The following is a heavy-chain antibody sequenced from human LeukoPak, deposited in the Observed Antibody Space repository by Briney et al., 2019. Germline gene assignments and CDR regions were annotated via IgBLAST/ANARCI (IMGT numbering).Heavy chain of an antibody. D-gene: IGHD3-22*01. J-gene: IGHJ4*02. CDR1: GGSISSSSYY. CDR2: IYYSGST. V-gene: IGHV4-39*01. CDR3: ARLGNYYDSSGYSGYYFDY. Sequence: SETLSLTCTVSGGSISSSSYYWGWIRQPPGKGLEWIVSIYYSGSTYYNPSLKSRVTISVDTSKNQFSLKLSSVTAADTAVYYCARLGNYYDSSGYSGYYFDYWGQGTLVTVSS.